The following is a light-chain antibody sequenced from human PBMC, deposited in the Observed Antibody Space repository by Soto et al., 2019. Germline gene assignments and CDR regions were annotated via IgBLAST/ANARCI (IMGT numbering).Light chain of an antibody. CDR2: GAS. CDR1: RSIRTN. Sequence: DIQMTQSPPSLSASIGDSVTITCRASRSIRTNLNWYQQKQGGAPKLLISGASTLERGVPSRFSGSGSGTDFTLTISSLQPEDFATFYCQQSYSDPRTFGQGTTLEFK. CDR3: QQSYSDPRT. V-gene: IGKV1-39*01. J-gene: IGKJ2*01.